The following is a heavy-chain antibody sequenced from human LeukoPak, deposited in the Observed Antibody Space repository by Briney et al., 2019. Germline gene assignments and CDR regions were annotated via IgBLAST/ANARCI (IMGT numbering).Heavy chain of an antibody. D-gene: IGHD4-17*01. J-gene: IGHJ2*01. CDR2: ISSSGGNI. V-gene: IGHV3-48*03. CDR1: GFTFSSYE. CDR3: ASLFAVTSYWYFDL. Sequence: NPGGSLRLSCAASGFTFSSYEMNWVRQAPGKGLEWVSYISSSGGNIYYADSVKGRFTISRDNAKNSLYLQMNSLRAEDTAVYYCASLFAVTSYWYFDLWGRGTLVTVSS.